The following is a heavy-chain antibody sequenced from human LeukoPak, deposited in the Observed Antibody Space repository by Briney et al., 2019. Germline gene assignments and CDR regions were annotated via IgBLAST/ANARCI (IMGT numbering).Heavy chain of an antibody. Sequence: GGSLRLSCAASGFTFSSYAMSWVRQAPGKGLEWASVISNSAGSTFYADSVKGRFTISRDNSKNTLYLQMNSLRAEDTAVYYCAKRASGSGTSLYYFDYWGQGTLVTVSS. V-gene: IGHV3-23*01. CDR2: ISNSAGST. CDR1: GFTFSSYA. D-gene: IGHD3-10*01. J-gene: IGHJ4*02. CDR3: AKRASGSGTSLYYFDY.